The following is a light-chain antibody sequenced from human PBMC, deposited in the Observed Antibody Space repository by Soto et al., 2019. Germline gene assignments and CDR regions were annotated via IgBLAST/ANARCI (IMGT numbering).Light chain of an antibody. CDR3: MQRTHVPIT. J-gene: IGKJ5*01. Sequence: DVVLTQTPLSLSVTPGQPASMSCKSTQSLLYGDGKTYLYWYLQRPGQHPQLLIYDASNRFTGGPNRFSGSGSGTNSTLKISRVEAEDVGVYYCMQRTHVPITFGQGTRLEIK. V-gene: IGKV2D-29*01. CDR2: DAS. CDR1: QSLLYGDGKTY.